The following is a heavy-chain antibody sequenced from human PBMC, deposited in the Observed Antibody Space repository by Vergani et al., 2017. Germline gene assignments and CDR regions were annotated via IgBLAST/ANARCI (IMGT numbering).Heavy chain of an antibody. CDR1: GFTFSSYT. D-gene: IGHD1-26*01. CDR3: ARGKWSGSYYFDY. CDR2: ISGSTTTI. V-gene: IGHV3-48*01. Sequence: EVQLVESGGGLVQPGGSLRLSCAASGFTFSSYTMNWVRQAPGKGLEWVSSISGSTTTIYYADSVKGRFTISRDNAKNSLYLQMNSLRAEDTAVYYCARGKWSGSYYFDYWGQGTLVTVSS. J-gene: IGHJ4*02.